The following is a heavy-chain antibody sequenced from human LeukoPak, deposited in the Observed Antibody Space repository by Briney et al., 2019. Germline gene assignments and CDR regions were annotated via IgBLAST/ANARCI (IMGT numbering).Heavy chain of an antibody. CDR3: ARVSIVVVPAAILDDAFDI. J-gene: IGHJ3*02. Sequence: ASVKVSCKASGYTFTSYGISWVRQAPGQGLEWMGWISAYSGNTNYAQKLQGRVTMTTDTSTSTAYMELRSLRSDDTAVYYCARVSIVVVPAAILDDAFDIWGQGTMVTVSS. V-gene: IGHV1-18*01. D-gene: IGHD2-2*02. CDR1: GYTFTSYG. CDR2: ISAYSGNT.